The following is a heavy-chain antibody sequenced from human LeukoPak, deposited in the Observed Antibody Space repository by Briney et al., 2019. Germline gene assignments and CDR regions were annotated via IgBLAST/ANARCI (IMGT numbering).Heavy chain of an antibody. Sequence: SETLSLTCAVYGGSFSGYDWSWIRQPPGKGLEWIGEINHSGSTNYNPSLKSRVTISVDTSKNQFSLKLSSVTAADTAVYYCARGTPIYAFDIWGQGTMVTVSS. J-gene: IGHJ3*02. CDR1: GGSFSGYD. V-gene: IGHV4-34*01. CDR2: INHSGST. CDR3: ARGTPIYAFDI.